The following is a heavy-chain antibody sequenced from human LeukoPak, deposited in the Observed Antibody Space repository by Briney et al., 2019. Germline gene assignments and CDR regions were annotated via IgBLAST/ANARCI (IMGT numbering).Heavy chain of an antibody. V-gene: IGHV3-23*01. D-gene: IGHD3-3*01. CDR1: GFIFSKYS. CDR2: ISGSGGST. CDR3: AKSRRMTIFGVVITDYYYYGMDV. J-gene: IGHJ6*02. Sequence: PGGSLRLSCAASGFIFSKYSMHWVRQAPGKGLEWVSAISGSGGSTYYADSVKGRFTISRDNSKNTLYLQMNSLRAEDTAVYYCAKSRRMTIFGVVITDYYYYGMDVWGQGTTVTVSS.